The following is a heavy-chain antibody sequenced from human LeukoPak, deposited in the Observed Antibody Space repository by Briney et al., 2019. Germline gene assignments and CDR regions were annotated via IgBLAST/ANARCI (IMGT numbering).Heavy chain of an antibody. D-gene: IGHD1-26*01. CDR1: GYTFTGYY. Sequence: ASVKVSCKASGYTFTGYYMHWVRQAPGQGLEWMGLINPTGGSTGYAQKFQGRVTMTRDMSTSSDYMELSSLRSEDTAIYYCARDNSVGDNAWWFDPWGQGTLVTVSS. CDR3: ARDNSVGDNAWWFDP. CDR2: INPTGGST. V-gene: IGHV1-46*01. J-gene: IGHJ5*02.